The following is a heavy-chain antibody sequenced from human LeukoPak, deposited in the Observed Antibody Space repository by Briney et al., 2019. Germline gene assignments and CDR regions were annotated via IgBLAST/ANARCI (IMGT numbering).Heavy chain of an antibody. Sequence: GSSVKVSCKASGGTFSSYAISWVRQAPGQGLEWMGRIIPILGIANYAQKFQGRVTITADKSTSTAYMELSSPRSEDTAVYYCAREMVGVAFGDYWGQGTLVTVSS. V-gene: IGHV1-69*04. CDR1: GGTFSSYA. CDR3: AREMVGVAFGDY. J-gene: IGHJ4*02. D-gene: IGHD2-15*01. CDR2: IIPILGIA.